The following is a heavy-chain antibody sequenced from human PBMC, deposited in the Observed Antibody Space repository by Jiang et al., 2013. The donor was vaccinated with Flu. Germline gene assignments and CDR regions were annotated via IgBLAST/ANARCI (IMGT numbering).Heavy chain of an antibody. J-gene: IGHJ4*02. CDR1: GDSVSSNSAT. CDR2: TYYRSKWYY. V-gene: IGHV6-1*01. CDR3: ARDTPVTVAGKERWAFDY. D-gene: IGHD6-19*01. Sequence: QTLSLTCVISGDSVSSNSATWTWLRQSPSRGLEWLGRTYYRSKWYYDYALSVKGRIIINPDTSKNHFSLQLNSVIPEDTSVYYCARDTPVTVAGKERWAFDYWGQGTLVTVSS.